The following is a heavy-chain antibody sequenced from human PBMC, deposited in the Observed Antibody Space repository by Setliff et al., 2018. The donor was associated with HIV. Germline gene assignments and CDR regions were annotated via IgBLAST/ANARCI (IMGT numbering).Heavy chain of an antibody. V-gene: IGHV3-20*04. CDR1: GFTFDDYG. Sequence: PGGSLRLSCGASGFTFDDYGMSWVRQAPGKGLEWVSGLNWNGGSTTYADSVKGRFTISRDNAENSLFLQMNSLRAEDTALYYCARGGYGSGNYPLAHWGQGTLVTVSS. J-gene: IGHJ1*01. D-gene: IGHD3-10*01. CDR3: ARGGYGSGNYPLAH. CDR2: LNWNGGST.